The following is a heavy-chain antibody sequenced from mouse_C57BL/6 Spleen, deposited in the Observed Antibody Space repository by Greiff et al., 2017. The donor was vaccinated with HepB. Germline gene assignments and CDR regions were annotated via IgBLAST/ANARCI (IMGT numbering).Heavy chain of an antibody. CDR2: ISDGGSYT. Sequence: EVKLVESGGGLVKPGGSLKLSCAASGFTFSSYAMSWVRQPPEKRLEWVATISDGGSYTYYPDNVKGRFTISRENAKNNLYLQMSHLKSEYTAMYYCARVYYGSRGDFDVWGTGTTVTVSS. J-gene: IGHJ1*03. CDR1: GFTFSSYA. V-gene: IGHV5-4*03. D-gene: IGHD1-1*01. CDR3: ARVYYGSRGDFDV.